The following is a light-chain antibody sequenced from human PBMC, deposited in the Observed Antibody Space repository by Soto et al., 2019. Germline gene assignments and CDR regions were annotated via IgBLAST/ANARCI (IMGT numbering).Light chain of an antibody. Sequence: QSALTQPPSASGSPGQSVTISCTGTSSDVGGYNFVSWYQQYPGKAPKLMIYEVSKRPSGVPDRFSGSKSGNTASLTVSGLQAEDEAGYYCSSHAGSNNLVFGGGTKLTVL. CDR1: SSDVGGYNF. CDR2: EVS. V-gene: IGLV2-8*01. J-gene: IGLJ2*01. CDR3: SSHAGSNNLV.